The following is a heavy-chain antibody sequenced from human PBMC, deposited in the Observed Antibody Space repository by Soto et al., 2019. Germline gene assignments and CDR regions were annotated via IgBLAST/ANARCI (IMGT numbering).Heavy chain of an antibody. CDR1: GYTVTSYG. J-gene: IGHJ3*02. Sequence: GASVKVSGKASGYTVTSYGISWVRQAPGQGLERMGWISAYNGNTNYAQKLQGRVTMTTDTSTSTAYMELRSLRSDDTAVYYCARPRTYYYDSSGLDSFDIWGQGTMVTVSS. D-gene: IGHD3-22*01. V-gene: IGHV1-18*04. CDR2: ISAYNGNT. CDR3: ARPRTYYYDSSGLDSFDI.